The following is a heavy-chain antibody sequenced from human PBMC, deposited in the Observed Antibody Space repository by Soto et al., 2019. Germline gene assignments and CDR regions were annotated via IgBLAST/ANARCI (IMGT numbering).Heavy chain of an antibody. D-gene: IGHD6-13*01. J-gene: IGHJ4*02. Sequence: GGSLRLSCAASGFTFSRYVMHWVRQAPGKGLEWVSAISGSGGSTYYADSVKGRFTISRDNSKNTLYLQMNSLRAEDTAVYYCAKENGYSSSWFEFDYWGQGTLVTVSS. CDR2: ISGSGGST. V-gene: IGHV3-23*01. CDR1: GFTFSRYV. CDR3: AKENGYSSSWFEFDY.